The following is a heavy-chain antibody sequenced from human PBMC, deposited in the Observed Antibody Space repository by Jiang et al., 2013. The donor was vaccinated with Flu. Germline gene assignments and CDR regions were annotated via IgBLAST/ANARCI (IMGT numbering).Heavy chain of an antibody. Sequence: SGSGLVKPSETLSLTCDVSNYSINRNNYWGWIRQSPGMGLEWIGSIFHNGITYYNPTLESRVTLSIDTSKNKFSLTVRSVSAADTAVYFCARGYIMARYGFDYWGQGIVVTVSS. CDR3: ARGYIMARYGFDY. CDR2: IFHNGIT. J-gene: IGHJ4*02. V-gene: IGHV4-38-2*01. CDR1: NYSINRNNY. D-gene: IGHD5-12*01.